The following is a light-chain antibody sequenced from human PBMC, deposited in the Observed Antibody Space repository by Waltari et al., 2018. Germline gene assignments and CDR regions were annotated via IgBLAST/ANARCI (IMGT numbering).Light chain of an antibody. Sequence: EIVLTQSPDILSLSPGDSAALSCRARQSLNSYLAWYQQKPEHAPRLLIYDSSNRATGIPARFVGTGSGTDFTLTITRLEPEDFAVYYCQERSNWPGGSFGGGTKVEIK. CDR3: QERSNWPGGS. V-gene: IGKV3-11*01. J-gene: IGKJ4*01. CDR2: DSS. CDR1: QSLNSY.